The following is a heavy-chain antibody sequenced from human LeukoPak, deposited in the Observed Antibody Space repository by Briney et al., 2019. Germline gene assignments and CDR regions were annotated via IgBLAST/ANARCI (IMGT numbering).Heavy chain of an antibody. V-gene: IGHV3-23*01. CDR3: AKDRKQLLYYFDY. Sequence: GGSLRLSCAASGFTFSRYAMSWVRQAPGKGLEWVSAISGSGGSTYYADSVKGRFTISRDNSKNTLYLQMNSLRAEDTAVYYCAKDRKQLLYYFDYWGQGTLVTVSS. J-gene: IGHJ4*02. CDR2: ISGSGGST. CDR1: GFTFSRYA. D-gene: IGHD2-2*01.